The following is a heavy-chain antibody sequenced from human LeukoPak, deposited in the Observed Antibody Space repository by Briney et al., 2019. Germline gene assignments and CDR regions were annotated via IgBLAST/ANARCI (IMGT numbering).Heavy chain of an antibody. J-gene: IGHJ4*02. V-gene: IGHV3-30*02. D-gene: IGHD5-18*01. CDR3: AKVRHSYGGEYFDY. CDR1: GFTFSSYG. Sequence: GGSLRLSCAASGFTFSSYGMHWVRQAPGRGLEWVAFIRYDGSNKYYADSVKGRFTISRDNSKNTLYLQMNSLRAEDTAVYYCAKVRHSYGGEYFDYWGQGTLVTVSS. CDR2: IRYDGSNK.